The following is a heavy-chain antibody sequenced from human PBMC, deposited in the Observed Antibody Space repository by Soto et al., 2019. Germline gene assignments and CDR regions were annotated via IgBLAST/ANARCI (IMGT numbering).Heavy chain of an antibody. Sequence: QITLKESGPTLVKPTQTLTLTCTFSGFSLSTSGVGVGWIRQPPGKALEWLAHIYWDDDKRYSPSLKNRLTITKDTSKNQVDLTMTNMDPVDTASYYGAHHIYGDYDYWGQGTLVTVSS. J-gene: IGHJ4*02. V-gene: IGHV2-5*02. D-gene: IGHD4-17*01. CDR1: GFSLSTSGVG. CDR2: IYWDDDK. CDR3: AHHIYGDYDY.